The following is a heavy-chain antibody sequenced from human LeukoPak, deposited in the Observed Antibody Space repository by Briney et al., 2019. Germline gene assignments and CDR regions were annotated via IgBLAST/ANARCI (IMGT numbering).Heavy chain of an antibody. CDR1: GYTFTVYV. D-gene: IGHD5-12*01. Sequence: ASVKVSCKASGYTFTVYVISGVRQAPGQGLEWMGWISAYNGNTNYAQKLQGRVTMTTDTSTSTAYTELRSLRSDDTAVYYCARLVATIYTPWYFEPSGPSTLVTVSS. CDR3: ARLVATIYTPWYFEP. V-gene: IGHV1-18*01. CDR2: ISAYNGNT. J-gene: IGHJ2*01.